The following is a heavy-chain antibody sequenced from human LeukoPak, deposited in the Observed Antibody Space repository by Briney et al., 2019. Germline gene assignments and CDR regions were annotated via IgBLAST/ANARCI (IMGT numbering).Heavy chain of an antibody. CDR2: IYYSGST. CDR1: LGPLLGHY. CDR3: ARHVDHPFVYY. J-gene: IGHJ4*02. V-gene: IGHV4-59*08. D-gene: IGHD3-16*01. Sequence: PSETLSLTCSLSLGPLLGHYCSWNRQPPGKRLQWMGYIYYSGSTNYNPSLKSRVTISVDASKNHFSLKMNPVTAANAAVYYWARHVDHPFVYYWGQGNLVTVSS.